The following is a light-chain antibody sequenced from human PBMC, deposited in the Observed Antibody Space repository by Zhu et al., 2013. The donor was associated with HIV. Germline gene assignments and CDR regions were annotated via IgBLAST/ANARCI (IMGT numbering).Light chain of an antibody. CDR2: SND. Sequence: QSVLTQPPSASGTPGQRVTISCSGSSSNIGSNTVNWYQQFPGTAPKLLIYSNDHRPSGVPDRFSASKSGTSASLAISGLQSEDEADYYCAAWDDSLNVLFGGGTKLTVL. V-gene: IGLV1-44*01. CDR1: SSNIGSNT. J-gene: IGLJ2*01. CDR3: AAWDDSLNVL.